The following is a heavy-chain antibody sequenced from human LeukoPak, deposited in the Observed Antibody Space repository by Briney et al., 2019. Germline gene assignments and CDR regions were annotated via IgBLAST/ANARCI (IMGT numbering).Heavy chain of an antibody. D-gene: IGHD6-13*01. CDR2: ISYDGSNK. CDR1: GFTFSSYG. Sequence: PGRSLRLSCAASGFTFSSYGMHWVRQAPGKGLEWVAVISYDGSNKYYADSVKGRFTISRDNSKNTLYLQMNSLRAEDMAVYYCAKEQTPTRSSSWWTNDAFDIWGQGTMVTVSS. J-gene: IGHJ3*02. V-gene: IGHV3-30*18. CDR3: AKEQTPTRSSSWWTNDAFDI.